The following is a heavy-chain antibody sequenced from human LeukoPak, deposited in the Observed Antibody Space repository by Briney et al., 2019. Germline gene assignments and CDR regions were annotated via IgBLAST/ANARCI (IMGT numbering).Heavy chain of an antibody. V-gene: IGHV5-51*01. Sequence: RGESLKISCEASGYSFTTYWIGWVRQMPGKGLEWMGIIYPGDSDTRYSPSFQGQVTISADKSINTAYLQWSSLKASDTAMYYCARQHGSGSYYSRAIDYWGQGTLVTVSS. CDR2: IYPGDSDT. D-gene: IGHD3-10*01. CDR1: GYSFTTYW. CDR3: ARQHGSGSYYSRAIDY. J-gene: IGHJ4*02.